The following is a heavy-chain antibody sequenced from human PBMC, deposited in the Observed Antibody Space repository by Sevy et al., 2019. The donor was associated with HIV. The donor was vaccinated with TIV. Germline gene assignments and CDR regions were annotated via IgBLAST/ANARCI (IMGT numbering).Heavy chain of an antibody. J-gene: IGHJ4*02. D-gene: IGHD7-27*01. CDR3: ARDQLGSIDY. V-gene: IGHV3-30-3*01. CDR1: GFTFSTYA. CDR2: VSSDGSEI. Sequence: GGSLRLSCAVSGFTFSTYAMHWVRQAPGKGLECVAIVSSDGSEINYADSVKGRFTISRDNSRNTLYLQMNSLRTEDTGLDYCARDQLGSIDYWGQGTLVTVSS.